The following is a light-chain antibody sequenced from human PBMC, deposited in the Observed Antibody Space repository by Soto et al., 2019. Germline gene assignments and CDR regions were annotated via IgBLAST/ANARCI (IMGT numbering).Light chain of an antibody. V-gene: IGKV3-11*01. CDR1: QSVSTY. Sequence: EIVLTQSPVTLSLSPGARATLSCRASQSVSTYLAWYQQKPGQAPRLLIYDAFKRATGIPARFRGSGSGTDFTLTISSREPEDLAVYYCQQRSNWPSTFGGGTKVEIK. CDR3: QQRSNWPST. J-gene: IGKJ4*01. CDR2: DAF.